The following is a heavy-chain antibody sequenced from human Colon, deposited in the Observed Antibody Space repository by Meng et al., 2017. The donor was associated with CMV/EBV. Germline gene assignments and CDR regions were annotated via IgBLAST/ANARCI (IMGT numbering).Heavy chain of an antibody. J-gene: IGHJ4*02. CDR3: ARDQYSSGWYQQFDY. V-gene: IGHV3-11*01. CDR1: GFTLSDDY. Sequence: AGFTLSDDYMSWIRQAPGKGLEWVSYISSSGRTIYYADSVKGRFTISRDNAKNSLYLQMNSLRAEDTAVYYCARDQYSSGWYQQFDYWGQGTLVTVSS. CDR2: ISSSGRTI. D-gene: IGHD6-19*01.